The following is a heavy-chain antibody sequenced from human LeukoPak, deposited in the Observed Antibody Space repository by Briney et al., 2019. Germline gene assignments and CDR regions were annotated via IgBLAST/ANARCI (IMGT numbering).Heavy chain of an antibody. CDR1: GFTFTSYG. J-gene: IGHJ4*02. Sequence: PGGSLRLSCAASGFTFTSYGMSWVRQAPGKGLEWVSVISGSGSSTYYAHSVKGRFTISRDNSKNTLSLQMNSLRAEDTAVYYCAKDRGYCSNTSRYALHYFDYWGQGTLVTVSS. V-gene: IGHV3-23*01. CDR2: ISGSGSST. CDR3: AKDRGYCSNTSRYALHYFDY. D-gene: IGHD2-2*01.